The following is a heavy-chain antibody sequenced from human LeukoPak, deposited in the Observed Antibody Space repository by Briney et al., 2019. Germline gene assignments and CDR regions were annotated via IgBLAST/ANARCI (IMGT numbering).Heavy chain of an antibody. V-gene: IGHV5-51*01. D-gene: IGHD3-22*01. J-gene: IGHJ3*02. CDR1: GYSFTSYW. Sequence: GESLKISCKGSGYSFTSYWIGWVRQIPGKGLEWIGIIYPGDSDTRYTPSFQGQVTISADKSISTAYLQWSSLKASDTAMYYCARHYYYDSSGSYAFDIWGQGTMVTVSS. CDR2: IYPGDSDT. CDR3: ARHYYYDSSGSYAFDI.